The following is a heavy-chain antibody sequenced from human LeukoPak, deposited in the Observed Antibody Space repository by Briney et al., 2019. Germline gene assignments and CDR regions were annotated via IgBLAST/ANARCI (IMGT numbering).Heavy chain of an antibody. Sequence: SETLSLTCAVYGGSFSGYYWSWIRQPPGKGLEWIGEINHSGSTNYSPSLKSRVTISVDTSKNQFSLKLSSVTAADTAVYYCARLGPNYDILTGYPMKHYYYYGMDVWGQGTTVTVSS. V-gene: IGHV4-34*01. D-gene: IGHD3-9*01. CDR2: INHSGST. J-gene: IGHJ6*02. CDR1: GGSFSGYY. CDR3: ARLGPNYDILTGYPMKHYYYYGMDV.